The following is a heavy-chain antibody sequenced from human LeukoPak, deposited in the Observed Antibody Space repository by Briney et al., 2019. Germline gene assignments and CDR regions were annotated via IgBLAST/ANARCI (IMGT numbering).Heavy chain of an antibody. CDR3: AKGTSSSCYSAPNY. J-gene: IGHJ4*02. CDR1: KFIFSNYW. Sequence: PGGSLRLSCEASKFIFSNYWMSWVRQAPGKGLEWVSAICSNDNNTYYANSVKGRFTISRDNSKNTLSLQLNSLRAEDTAVYYCAKGTSSSCYSAPNYWGQGTLVTVSS. V-gene: IGHV3-23*01. D-gene: IGHD2-15*01. CDR2: ICSNDNNT.